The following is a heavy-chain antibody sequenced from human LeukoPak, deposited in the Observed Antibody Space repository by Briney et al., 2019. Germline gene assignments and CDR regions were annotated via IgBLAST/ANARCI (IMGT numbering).Heavy chain of an antibody. CDR1: GFTFSSYS. D-gene: IGHD1-1*01. Sequence: GSLRLSCAASGFTFSSYSMNWVRQAPGKGLEWVSYISSSSSTIYYADSVKGRFTISRDNAKNSLHLQMNSLRAEDTAVYYCARGGRTENAFDIWGQGTMVTVSS. J-gene: IGHJ3*02. CDR3: ARGGRTENAFDI. CDR2: ISSSSSTI. V-gene: IGHV3-48*01.